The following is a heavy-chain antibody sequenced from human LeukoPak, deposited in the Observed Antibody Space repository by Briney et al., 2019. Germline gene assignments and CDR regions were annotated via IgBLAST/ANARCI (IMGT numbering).Heavy chain of an antibody. D-gene: IGHD3-3*01. CDR2: ISAYNGNT. CDR1: GYTFTSYG. CDR3: ARVESTIFGVVPDY. V-gene: IGHV1-18*01. J-gene: IGHJ4*02. Sequence: GASVKVSCKASGYTFTSYGISWVRQAPGQGLEWMGWISAYNGNTNYAQKLQGRVTMTTDTSTSTAYKELRSLRSDDTAVYYCARVESTIFGVVPDYWGQGTLVTVSS.